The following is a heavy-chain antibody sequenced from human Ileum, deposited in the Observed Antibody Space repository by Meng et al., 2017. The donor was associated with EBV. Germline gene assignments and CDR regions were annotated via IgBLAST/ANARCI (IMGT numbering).Heavy chain of an antibody. CDR2: IYHSGST. Sequence: GHLKARDPGLVKPSGPLALSWATSGGSISSGKWWSWVRQPPGKGLEWIGEIYHSGSTNYNTSLKSRVTISVDKSKNQFSLNLSSVTAADTAVYYCARVGQWLPIDYWGQGTLVTVSS. CDR1: GGSISSGKW. J-gene: IGHJ4*02. CDR3: ARVGQWLPIDY. D-gene: IGHD6-19*01. V-gene: IGHV4-4*02.